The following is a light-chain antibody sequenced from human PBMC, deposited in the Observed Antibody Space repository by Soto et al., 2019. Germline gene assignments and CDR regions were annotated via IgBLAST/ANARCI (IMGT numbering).Light chain of an antibody. Sequence: DVQLTQSPSFLSASVGDGVTVTCRASQAINTWLAWYQQKPGKAPKLLIYKASTLKSGVPSRFSGSGSGTEFTLTISSLQPDDFATYYCQHYNSYSEAFGQGTKVDIK. V-gene: IGKV1-5*03. CDR2: KAS. CDR1: QAINTW. J-gene: IGKJ1*01. CDR3: QHYNSYSEA.